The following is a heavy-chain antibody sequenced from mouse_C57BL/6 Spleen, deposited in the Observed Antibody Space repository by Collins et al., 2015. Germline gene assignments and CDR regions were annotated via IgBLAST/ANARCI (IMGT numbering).Heavy chain of an antibody. CDR3: ARELGY. J-gene: IGHJ2*01. CDR2: SYPGDGDT. CDR1: GYVFSSSW. D-gene: IGHD4-1*01. Sequence: QVQLQQSGPELVKPGASVKISCKASGYVFSSSWMNWVKQRPGKGLEWIGRSYPGDGDTNYNGKFKGKATLTADKSSSTAYMQLSSLTSEDSAVYFCARELGYWGQGTTLTVSS. V-gene: IGHV1-82*01.